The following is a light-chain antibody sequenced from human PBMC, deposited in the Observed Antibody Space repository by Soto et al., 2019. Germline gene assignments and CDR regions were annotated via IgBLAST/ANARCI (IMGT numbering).Light chain of an antibody. CDR3: QHRDSTPYS. CDR1: RSIGNY. CDR2: LTS. V-gene: IGKV1-39*01. Sequence: DIQMTQSPSSLSASVGDRVTITCRASRSIGNYLNWYQQKPESAPNLLIYLTSSLQSGVPSRFSGSGSGTDFTLTISSLQTEAFATYYCQHRDSTPYSFGQFTKLDIK. J-gene: IGKJ2*01.